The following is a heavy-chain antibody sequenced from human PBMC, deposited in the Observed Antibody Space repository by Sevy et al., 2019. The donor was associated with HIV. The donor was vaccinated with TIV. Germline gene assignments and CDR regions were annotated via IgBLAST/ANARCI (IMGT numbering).Heavy chain of an antibody. J-gene: IGHJ4*02. CDR2: IRCGNNNT. D-gene: IGHD3-3*01. CDR1: GFTFNICG. V-gene: IGHV3-23*01. CDR3: AKHPDYDFWSDIGSSFYY. Sequence: GGSLRLSCAASGFTFNICGMAWVRQAPGKGLEWVSTIRCGNNNTYYAESVKGRFTISRDNSKDTLYLQMNNLRADDTATYYCAKHPDYDFWSDIGSSFYYWGQGTLVTVSS.